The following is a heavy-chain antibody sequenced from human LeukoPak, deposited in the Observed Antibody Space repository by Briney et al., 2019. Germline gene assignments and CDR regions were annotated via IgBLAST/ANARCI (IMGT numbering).Heavy chain of an antibody. CDR2: INAGNGNT. CDR1: GYTFTKYA. CDR3: ARSPPSALLYCNGRNCYSGLFDP. Sequence: ASVKVSCKASGYTFTKYAIHWVRQAPGQRLEWMGWINAGNGNTKYSQKFQGRVTITRNTFASTVYMELSSQTSEDTAVYYCARSPPSALLYCNGRNCYSGLFDPWGQGTLVTVSS. J-gene: IGHJ5*02. D-gene: IGHD2-15*01. V-gene: IGHV1-3*01.